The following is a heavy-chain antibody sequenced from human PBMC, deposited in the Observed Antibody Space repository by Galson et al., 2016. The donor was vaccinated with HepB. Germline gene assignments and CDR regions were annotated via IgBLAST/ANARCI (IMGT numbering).Heavy chain of an antibody. D-gene: IGHD6-19*01. CDR2: INPSGGFT. Sequence: SVKVSCKASGYTFSNYFMHWVRQAPGQGLEWMGIINPSGGFTDCAQKFQGRVTMTKDTSTSTVYMELSSLRYEDTAVYYCARNAEYIAVAGNFDYWGQGTLVTVSS. CDR3: ARNAEYIAVAGNFDY. V-gene: IGHV1-46*01. CDR1: GYTFSNYF. J-gene: IGHJ4*02.